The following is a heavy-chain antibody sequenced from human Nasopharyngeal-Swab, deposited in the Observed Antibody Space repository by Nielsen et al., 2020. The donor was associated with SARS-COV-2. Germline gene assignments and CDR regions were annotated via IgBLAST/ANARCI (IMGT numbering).Heavy chain of an antibody. Sequence: ERKMHGKGVEWMGIIYPGDSDTRYSPSFQGQVTISADKSISTAYLQWSSLKASDTAMYYCARVITFGGVIVSYFDYWGQGTLVTVSS. V-gene: IGHV5-51*01. J-gene: IGHJ4*02. CDR3: ARVITFGGVIVSYFDY. CDR2: IYPGDSDT. D-gene: IGHD3-16*02.